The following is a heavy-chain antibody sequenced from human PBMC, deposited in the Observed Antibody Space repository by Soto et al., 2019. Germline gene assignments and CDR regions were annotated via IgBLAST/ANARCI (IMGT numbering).Heavy chain of an antibody. Sequence: EVQLVESGGGSFQPGGSLRLSCAASGIVFADCAMHWVRQAPGKGLEWVSGISRDGSTLGYADSVEGRFTISRDNAKNSLYLQMASLRPDDTALYYCTKAQPVLLSLDLWGKGTLVTVS. D-gene: IGHD2-8*02. J-gene: IGHJ5*02. CDR3: TKAQPVLLSLDL. CDR1: GIVFADCA. V-gene: IGHV3-9*01. CDR2: ISRDGSTL.